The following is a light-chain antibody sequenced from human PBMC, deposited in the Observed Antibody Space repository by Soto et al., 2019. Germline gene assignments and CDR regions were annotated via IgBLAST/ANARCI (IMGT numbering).Light chain of an antibody. CDR1: QSIGTW. CDR2: DAS. J-gene: IGKJ1*01. Sequence: DIQMTQSPSTLSASVGDRVTITCRASQSIGTWLAWYQHRPGKAPSLLIYDASTLRSGVPSRFSGSGSGTEFTLTISSLQADDFATYYCLQHKSYPRTFGQGTKGDIK. V-gene: IGKV1-5*01. CDR3: LQHKSYPRT.